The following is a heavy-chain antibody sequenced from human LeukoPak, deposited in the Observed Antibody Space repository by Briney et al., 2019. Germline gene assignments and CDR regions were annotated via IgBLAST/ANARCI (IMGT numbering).Heavy chain of an antibody. CDR2: IFYSGST. Sequence: PSETLSLTCTVSGGSVSNYYWSWIRQPPGKGLEWIGYIFYSGSTSYNPSLKSRVTISSDTSKNQFSLNLTSVTAADTAVYYCASTYYDFWSGYYDWGQGILVTVSS. V-gene: IGHV4-59*08. D-gene: IGHD3-3*01. CDR3: ASTYYDFWSGYYD. J-gene: IGHJ4*02. CDR1: GGSVSNYY.